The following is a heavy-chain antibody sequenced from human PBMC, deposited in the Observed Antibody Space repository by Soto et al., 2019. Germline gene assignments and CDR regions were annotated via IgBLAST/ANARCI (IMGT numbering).Heavy chain of an antibody. J-gene: IGHJ4*02. V-gene: IGHV3-21*01. CDR3: ASTGRVGAYFDY. CDR2: ISSSSSYI. CDR1: GFTFSSYS. Sequence: EVQLVESGGGLVRPGGSLRLSCAASGFTFSSYSMNWVRQAPGKGLEWVSSISSSSSYIYYADSVKGRFTISRDNAKNSLYLQMNSLRAEDTAVYYCASTGRVGAYFDYWGQGTLVTVSS. D-gene: IGHD1-26*01.